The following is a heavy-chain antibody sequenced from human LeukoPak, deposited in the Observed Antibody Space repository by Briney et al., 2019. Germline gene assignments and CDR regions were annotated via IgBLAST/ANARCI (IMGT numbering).Heavy chain of an antibody. CDR3: TRAVAGHPD. J-gene: IGHJ4*02. CDR2: INHSGYT. CDR1: GVAFSNYY. V-gene: IGHV4-34*01. Sequence: SETLSLTCAVSGVAFSNYYWSWVRQSPTKGVEWIGEINHSGYTNYNPSLKSRVPISIDTSKTQFSLMVISVTAADTGVYYCTRAVAGHPDWGQGTLVTVSS. D-gene: IGHD6-19*01.